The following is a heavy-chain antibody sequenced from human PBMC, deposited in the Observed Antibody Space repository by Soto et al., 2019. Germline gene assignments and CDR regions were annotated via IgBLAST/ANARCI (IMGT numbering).Heavy chain of an antibody. CDR3: ARDRGRMTTVTGCPAGSCCDY. CDR2: INPNSGGT. V-gene: IGHV1-2*02. J-gene: IGHJ4*02. CDR1: GYTFTGYY. Sequence: QVQLVQSGAEVKKPGASVKVSCKASGYTFTGYYMHWVRQAPGQGLERMGGINPNSGGTNDAQKFQGRVTMTRDTSISTVYMGLSRLGSDDTSVYYCARDRGRMTTVTGCPAGSCCDYWGQGTMIPASS. D-gene: IGHD4-17*01.